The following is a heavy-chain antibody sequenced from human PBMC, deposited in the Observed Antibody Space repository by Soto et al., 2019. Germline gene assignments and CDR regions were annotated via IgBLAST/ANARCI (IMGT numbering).Heavy chain of an antibody. CDR1: GDSINNGSYY. CDR3: GVLSPDYVGGSYRFLPIIAF. D-gene: IGHD3-16*02. CDR2: IYYSGST. J-gene: IGHJ4*02. V-gene: IGHV4-31*03. Sequence: PSETLSLTCSVSGDSINNGSYYWNWIRQHPDKRLEWIGYIYYSGSTFYAPSLRSRVTISADTSNNHFSLKLSSVTAADTAVYYCGVLSPDYVGGSYRFLPIIAFWGQGTLVTVSP.